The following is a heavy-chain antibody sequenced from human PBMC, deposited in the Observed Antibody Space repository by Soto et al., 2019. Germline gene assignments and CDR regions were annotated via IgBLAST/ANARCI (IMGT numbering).Heavy chain of an antibody. J-gene: IGHJ6*02. CDR3: ARALTGYGMDV. Sequence: QVQLVHSGAEVREPGASVKVSCKAVRYIFTNYGVTWVRQAPGQGLEWMGWITTYNGNTEYAQKFQGRVTMTTDASTSTAYMELGSLRSDDTAIYYCARALTGYGMDVWGQGTTVTVSS. CDR2: ITTYNGNT. V-gene: IGHV1-18*01. CDR1: RYIFTNYG.